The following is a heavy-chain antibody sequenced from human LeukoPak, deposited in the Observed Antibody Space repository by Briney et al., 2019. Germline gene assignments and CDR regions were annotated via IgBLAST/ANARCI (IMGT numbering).Heavy chain of an antibody. D-gene: IGHD2-15*01. CDR1: GYTFTGYY. J-gene: IGHJ4*02. Sequence: ASVKVSCKASGYTFTGYYIHWVRQAPGQGLEWMGWVNPNSGGTNYAQKFQGRVTMTRDTSISTAYMELSRLRSDDTAVYYCARGGRNASPYCSGGSCYVDYWGQGTLVTVSS. V-gene: IGHV1-2*02. CDR2: VNPNSGGT. CDR3: ARGGRNASPYCSGGSCYVDY.